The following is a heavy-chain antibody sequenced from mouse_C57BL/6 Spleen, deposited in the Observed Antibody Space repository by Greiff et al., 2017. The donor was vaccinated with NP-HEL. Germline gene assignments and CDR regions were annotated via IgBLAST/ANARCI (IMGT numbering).Heavy chain of an antibody. CDR1: GYTFTSYW. CDR2: IYPSDSET. CDR3: AMGFYDYYAMDY. Sequence: QVQLQQPGAELVRPGSSVKLSCKASGYTFTSYWMDWVKQRPGQGLEWIGNIYPSDSETHYNQKFKDKATLTVDKSSSTAYMQLSSLTSEDSAVYYCAMGFYDYYAMDYWGQGTSVTVSS. J-gene: IGHJ4*01. D-gene: IGHD2-3*01. V-gene: IGHV1-61*01.